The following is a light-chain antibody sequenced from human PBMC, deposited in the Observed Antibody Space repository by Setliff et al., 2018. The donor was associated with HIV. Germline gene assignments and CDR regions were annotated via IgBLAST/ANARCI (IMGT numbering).Light chain of an antibody. J-gene: IGLJ1*01. V-gene: IGLV2-14*01. CDR2: DVS. CDR3: SSYAGSAFYV. CDR1: SSDVGTYNA. Sequence: QSALTQPASVSGSPGQSITISCTGTSSDVGTYNAVYWYQQHPGKAPKLMIYDVSTRPSGVSNRFSGSKSGNTASLTISGLQTEDEADYYCSSYAGSAFYVFGIGTKV.